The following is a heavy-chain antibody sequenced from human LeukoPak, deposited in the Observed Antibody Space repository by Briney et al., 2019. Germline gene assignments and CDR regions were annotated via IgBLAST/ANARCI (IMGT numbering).Heavy chain of an antibody. CDR1: GYTFTGYY. D-gene: IGHD3-3*01. V-gene: IGHV1-2*02. CDR2: INPNNGGT. Sequence: ASVKVSCKASGYTFTGYYMHWVRQAPGQGLEWMGWINPNNGGTNYAQKFQGRVTMTRDTSISTAYMELSRLRSDDTAVYYCAREGEWFPMDVWGKGTTVTVSS. CDR3: AREGEWFPMDV. J-gene: IGHJ6*03.